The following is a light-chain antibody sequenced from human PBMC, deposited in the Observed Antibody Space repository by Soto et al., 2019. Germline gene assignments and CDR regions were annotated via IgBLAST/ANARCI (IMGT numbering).Light chain of an antibody. V-gene: IGKV3-15*01. J-gene: IGKJ5*01. CDR1: QGVTTN. CDR3: QQYNNWPFS. Sequence: IVMTHSPDTLSVSPWERATLTCRAGQGVTTNFAWYQQKSGQSPRLLIYDVSIRATGVPARFSATGSETDFTLTISGLQSGDSAVYFCQQYNNWPFSLGQGTRLEIK. CDR2: DVS.